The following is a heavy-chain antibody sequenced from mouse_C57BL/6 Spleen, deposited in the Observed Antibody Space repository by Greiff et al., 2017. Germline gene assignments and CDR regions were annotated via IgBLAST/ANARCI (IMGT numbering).Heavy chain of an antibody. CDR1: GYSITSGYY. CDR2: ISYDGSN. CDR3: ARDLTGTMDY. V-gene: IGHV3-6*01. Sequence: VQLQQSGPGLVKPSQSLSLTCSVTGYSITSGYYWNWIRQFPGNKLEWMGYISYDGSNNYNPSLKNRISITRDTSKNQFFLKLNSVTTEDTATYYCARDLTGTMDYWGQGTTLTVSS. D-gene: IGHD4-1*01. J-gene: IGHJ2*01.